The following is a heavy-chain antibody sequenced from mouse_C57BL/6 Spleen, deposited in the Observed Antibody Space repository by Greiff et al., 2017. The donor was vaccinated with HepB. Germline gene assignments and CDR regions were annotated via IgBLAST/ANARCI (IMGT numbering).Heavy chain of an antibody. CDR1: GYTFTSYW. D-gene: IGHD1-1*01. CDR3: ARSSLLLRYFDY. J-gene: IGHJ2*01. V-gene: IGHV1-69*01. CDR2: IDPSDSYT. Sequence: QVQLQQPGAELVMPGASVKLSCKASGYTFTSYWMHWVKQRPGQGLEWIGEIDPSDSYTNYNQKFKGKSTLTVDKSSSTAYMQLSSLTSEDSAVYYCARSSLLLRYFDYWGQGTTLTVSS.